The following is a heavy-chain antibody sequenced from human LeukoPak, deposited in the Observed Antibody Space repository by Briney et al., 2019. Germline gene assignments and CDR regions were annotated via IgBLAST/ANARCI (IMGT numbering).Heavy chain of an antibody. CDR2: IYGADNT. CDR3: ARDGGNLRSKVGMDV. CDR1: GFTFSSYA. D-gene: IGHD4-23*01. V-gene: IGHV3-66*01. J-gene: IGHJ6*02. Sequence: GGSLRLSCAASGFTFSSYAMHWVRQASGKGLEWVSVIYGADNTYYADSVRGRFTVSRDNSKNTVYLQMNSLRAEDTAVYYCARDGGNLRSKVGMDVWGQGTTVTVSS.